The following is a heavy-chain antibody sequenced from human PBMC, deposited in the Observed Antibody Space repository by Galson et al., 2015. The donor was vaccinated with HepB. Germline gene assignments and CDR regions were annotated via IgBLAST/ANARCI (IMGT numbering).Heavy chain of an antibody. CDR1: GFTVSSNY. CDR3: ARGLCSGGSCYRAPFDY. V-gene: IGHV3-53*01. D-gene: IGHD2-15*01. Sequence: SLRLSCAASGFTVSSNYMSWVRQAPGKGLEWVSVIYSGGSTYYADSVKGRFTISRDNSKNTLYLQMNSLRAEDTAVYYCARGLCSGGSCYRAPFDYWGQGTLVTVSP. CDR2: IYSGGST. J-gene: IGHJ4*02.